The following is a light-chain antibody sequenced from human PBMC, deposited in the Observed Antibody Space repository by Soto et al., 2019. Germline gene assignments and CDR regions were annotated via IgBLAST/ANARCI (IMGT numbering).Light chain of an antibody. CDR2: DSS. J-gene: IGKJ1*01. CDR3: QQYDISPWT. V-gene: IGKV3-20*01. CDR1: LSVSSNF. Sequence: EIVLTQSPATLSLSPGERATLSCRASLSVSSNFLAWYQHKPGQVPRLLIYDSSSRATGIPDRFSGSGSGTDFTLSIIRLEPEDFAVYYCQQYDISPWTFGQGPKV.